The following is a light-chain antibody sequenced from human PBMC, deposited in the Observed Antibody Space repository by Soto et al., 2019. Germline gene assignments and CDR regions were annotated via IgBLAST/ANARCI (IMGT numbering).Light chain of an antibody. CDR1: SPNIGGNT. J-gene: IGLJ2*01. Sequence: QSVLTQPPSASGTPGQRATISCSGSSPNIGGNTVKWYQQVPGTAPKLLIHGDTLRPSGVPDRFSGSKSGTSASLAISGLQSEDEAEYYCATWDDSLNGVVFGGGTKVTVL. CDR3: ATWDDSLNGVV. CDR2: GDT. V-gene: IGLV1-44*01.